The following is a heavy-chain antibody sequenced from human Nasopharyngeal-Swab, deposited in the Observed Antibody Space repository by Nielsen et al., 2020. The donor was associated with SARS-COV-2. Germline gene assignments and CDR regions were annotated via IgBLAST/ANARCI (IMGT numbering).Heavy chain of an antibody. D-gene: IGHD3-22*01. J-gene: IGHJ4*02. CDR3: ARGSIYYASSLDY. Sequence: GGSLRLSCAASGFTFSSYDMHWVRQVTGKGLEWVSTIGTASDTYYPGSVKGRFTISRENAKNSLYLQMNSLRAGDTAVYFCARGSIYYASSLDYWGLGTLVTVSS. CDR2: IGTASDT. CDR1: GFTFSSYD. V-gene: IGHV3-13*01.